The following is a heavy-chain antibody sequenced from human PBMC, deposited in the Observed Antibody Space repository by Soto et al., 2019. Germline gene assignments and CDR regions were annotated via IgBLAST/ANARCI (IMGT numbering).Heavy chain of an antibody. CDR1: GGSISSGDYC. V-gene: IGHV4-30-4*01. CDR2: IYYSGTT. CDR3: VTVNLVGAAYYFDY. J-gene: IGHJ4*02. D-gene: IGHD1-26*01. Sequence: PSETLSLTCTVSGGSISSGDYCWSWIRQPPGKGLEWIGYIYYSGTTYSHPSLNSRVSISVDTSENQFSLRLTSVTAAETAVYYCVTVNLVGAAYYFDYWGPGTLVTVSS.